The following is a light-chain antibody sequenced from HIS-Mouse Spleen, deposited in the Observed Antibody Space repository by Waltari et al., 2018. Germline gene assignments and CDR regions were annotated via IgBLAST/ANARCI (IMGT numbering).Light chain of an antibody. CDR2: GAS. CDR3: QQYGSSPLWT. CDR1: QSVSSSY. Sequence: EIVLTQSPGTLSLSPGERATLSCRASQSVSSSYLAWYQQKPGQAPRLLISGASSRATGIPDRFSGSGSGTDFTLTISRLEPEDFAVYYCQQYGSSPLWTFGQGTKVEIK. V-gene: IGKV3-20*01. J-gene: IGKJ1*01.